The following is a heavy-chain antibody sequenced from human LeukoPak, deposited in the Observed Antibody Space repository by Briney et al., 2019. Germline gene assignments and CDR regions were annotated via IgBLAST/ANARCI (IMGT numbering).Heavy chain of an antibody. D-gene: IGHD6-13*01. CDR2: IYKDGST. V-gene: IGHV3-53*01. Sequence: GGSLRLSCAASGFTLSSNYMTWVRQAPGKGLEWVSLIYKDGSTYCADSVKGRFTISRDNSKNTLFLQMNSLRADDTAVYYCARDAVEQQLVHYFDYWGQGTLVTVSS. CDR1: GFTLSSNY. CDR3: ARDAVEQQLVHYFDY. J-gene: IGHJ4*02.